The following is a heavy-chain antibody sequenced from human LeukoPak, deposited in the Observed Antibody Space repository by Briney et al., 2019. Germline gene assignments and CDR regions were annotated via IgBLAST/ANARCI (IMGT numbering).Heavy chain of an antibody. Sequence: GGSLRLSCAASGFIFSSYWMSWVRQAPGKGLEWVANIKQDGSEKYYVDSVKGRFTISRDNAKNSLSLQMNTLRVDDTAVYYCASDPRRTFTATPLPTYFDYWGQGTLVTVSS. V-gene: IGHV3-7*01. CDR1: GFIFSSYW. D-gene: IGHD5-18*01. J-gene: IGHJ4*02. CDR2: IKQDGSEK. CDR3: ASDPRRTFTATPLPTYFDY.